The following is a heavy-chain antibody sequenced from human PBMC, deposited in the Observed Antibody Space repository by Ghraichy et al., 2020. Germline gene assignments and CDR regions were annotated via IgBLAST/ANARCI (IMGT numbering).Heavy chain of an antibody. CDR2: IRYDGSNK. J-gene: IGHJ4*02. CDR1: GFTFSSYG. D-gene: IGHD2-2*01. V-gene: IGHV3-30*02. CDR3: AKVGRYCSSTSCPPDY. Sequence: GGSLRLSCAASGFTFSSYGMHWVRQAPGKGLEWVAFIRYDGSNKYYADSVKGRFTISRDNSKNTLYLQMNSLRAEDTAVYYCAKVGRYCSSTSCPPDYWGQGTLVTVSS.